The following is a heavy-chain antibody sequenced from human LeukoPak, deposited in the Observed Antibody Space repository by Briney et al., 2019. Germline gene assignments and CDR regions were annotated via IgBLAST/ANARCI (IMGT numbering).Heavy chain of an antibody. CDR1: GITLSNYG. J-gene: IGHJ4*02. CDR3: AKWTYYGGNSHFDY. V-gene: IGHV3-23*01. D-gene: IGHD4-23*01. Sequence: GGSLRLSCAVSGITLSNYGMSWVRQAPGKGLEWVSAISGSGGSTYYADSAKGRFTISRDNSKNTLYLQMNSLRAEDTAVYYCAKWTYYGGNSHFDYWGQGTLVTVSS. CDR2: ISGSGGST.